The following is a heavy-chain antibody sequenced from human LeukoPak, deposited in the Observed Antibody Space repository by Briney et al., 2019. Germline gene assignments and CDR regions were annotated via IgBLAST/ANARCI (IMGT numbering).Heavy chain of an antibody. CDR1: GFTFSDYY. CDR2: ISSGSTYT. Sequence: GGSLRLSCAASGFTFSDYYMSWIRQAPGKGLEWVSYISSGSTYTNYADSVKGRFTISRDNAKNSLYLRMNSLRAEDTAVYYCARVEAGGYFDYWGQGTLVTVSS. V-gene: IGHV3-11*06. J-gene: IGHJ4*02. CDR3: ARVEAGGYFDY. D-gene: IGHD3-16*01.